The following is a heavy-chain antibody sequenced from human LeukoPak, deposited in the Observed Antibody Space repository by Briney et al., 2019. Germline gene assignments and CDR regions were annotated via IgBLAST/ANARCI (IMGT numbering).Heavy chain of an antibody. J-gene: IGHJ5*02. CDR2: ISGSGGST. D-gene: IGHD6-13*01. V-gene: IGHV3-23*01. Sequence: GGSLRLSCAASGFTFGSYAMSWVRQAPGKGLEWVSAISGSGGSTYYGDSVKGRFTISRDNSKNTLYLQMNSLRAEDTAVYYCTRDRGIAEWLASNWFDPWGQRTLVTVSS. CDR3: TRDRGIAEWLASNWFDP. CDR1: GFTFGSYA.